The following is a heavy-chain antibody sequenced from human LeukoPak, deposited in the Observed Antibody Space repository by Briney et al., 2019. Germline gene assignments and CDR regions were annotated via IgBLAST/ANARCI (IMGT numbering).Heavy chain of an antibody. Sequence: GGSLTLSCAASGFTFSNYAMSWVRQAPGKGLEWVSSITSTGSYIYYSESLKGRFTISRDDAKSSLHLQMNSLRAEDTAVYYCVRDGIDYGDYFFDYWGQGVLVTVSS. CDR3: VRDGIDYGDYFFDY. J-gene: IGHJ4*02. CDR2: ITSTGSYI. V-gene: IGHV3-21*01. D-gene: IGHD4-17*01. CDR1: GFTFSNYA.